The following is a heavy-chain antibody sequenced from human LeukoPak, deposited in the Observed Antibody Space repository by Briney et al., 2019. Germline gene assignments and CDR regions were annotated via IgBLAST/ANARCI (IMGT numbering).Heavy chain of an antibody. CDR2: ISTYNGNT. V-gene: IGHV1-18*01. D-gene: IGHD1-26*01. CDR3: ARIAVDGGSDY. J-gene: IGHJ4*02. Sequence: ASVKVSCKASGYTFTSYDINWVRQAPGQGLEWMGWISTYNGNTNYAQKLQGRVTMTTDTSTSTAYMELRSLRSDDTAVYYCARIAVDGGSDYWGQGTLVTVSS. CDR1: GYTFTSYD.